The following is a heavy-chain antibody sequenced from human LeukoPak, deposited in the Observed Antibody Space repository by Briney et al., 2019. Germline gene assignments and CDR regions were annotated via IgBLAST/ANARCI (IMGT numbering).Heavy chain of an antibody. D-gene: IGHD5-24*01. CDR2: IRYDGSNK. V-gene: IGHV3-30*02. J-gene: IGHJ4*02. CDR1: GFTFSSYG. CDR3: AKDYVSGDGYWDFDY. Sequence: GGSLRLSCAASGFTFSSYGMHWVRQAPGKGLEWVAFIRYDGSNKYYADSVKGRFTISRDNSKNTMSLEMNSLRVEDTAVYYCAKDYVSGDGYWDFDYWGQGTLVTVSS.